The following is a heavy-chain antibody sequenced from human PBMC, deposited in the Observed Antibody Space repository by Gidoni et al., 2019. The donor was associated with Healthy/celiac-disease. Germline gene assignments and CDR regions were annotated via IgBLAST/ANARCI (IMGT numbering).Heavy chain of an antibody. D-gene: IGHD6-6*01. Sequence: EVQLVESGGGLVQPGRSLRLSCTASGFTFGDYAMSWVRQAPGKGLEWVGFIRSKAYGGTTEYAASVKGRFTISRDDSKSIAYLQMNSLKTEDTAVYYCTRELYSSFENWFDPWGQGTLVTVSS. CDR3: TRELYSSFENWFDP. V-gene: IGHV3-49*04. CDR1: GFTFGDYA. J-gene: IGHJ5*02. CDR2: IRSKAYGGTT.